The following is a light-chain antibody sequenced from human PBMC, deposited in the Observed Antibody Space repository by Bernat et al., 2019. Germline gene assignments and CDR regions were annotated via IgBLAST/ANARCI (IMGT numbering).Light chain of an antibody. CDR2: DAS. J-gene: IGKJ2*01. CDR1: QSVSGSH. CDR3: QQYVGSPYT. V-gene: IGKV3-20*01. Sequence: EIVLTQSPGTLSLSPGERATLSCRASQSVSGSHLAWYQQKPGQAPRLLIYDASSSAPGIPDRFSGSGSGTDFTITISRLEPEDFAVYYCQQYVGSPYTFGQGTRVEI.